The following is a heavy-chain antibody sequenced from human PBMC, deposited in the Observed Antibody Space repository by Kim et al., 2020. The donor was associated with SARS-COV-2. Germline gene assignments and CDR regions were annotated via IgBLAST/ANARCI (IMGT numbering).Heavy chain of an antibody. J-gene: IGHJ5*02. Sequence: PSLKSRVTISVDTSKNQFSLKLSSVTAADTAVYYCARDGGSGSSYNWFDPWGQGTLVTVSS. D-gene: IGHD3-10*01. V-gene: IGHV4-31*02. CDR3: ARDGGSGSSYNWFDP.